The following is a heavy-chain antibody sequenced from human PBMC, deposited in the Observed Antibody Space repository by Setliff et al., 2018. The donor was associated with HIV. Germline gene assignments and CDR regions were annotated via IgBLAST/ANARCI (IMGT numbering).Heavy chain of an antibody. D-gene: IGHD1-7*01. V-gene: IGHV4-4*09. CDR1: GDSIGTYS. J-gene: IGHJ5*01. CDR3: AKRAVQDGTVTSSNWFES. Sequence: SETLSLTCAVSGDSIGTYSWHWLRQPPGKGLEWIGYIYGSGSTGYNPSLTSRVTMSTDTPNNRFALKLTSVTAADTAVYYCAKRAVQDGTVTSSNWFESGGQGTLVTVSS. CDR2: IYGSGST.